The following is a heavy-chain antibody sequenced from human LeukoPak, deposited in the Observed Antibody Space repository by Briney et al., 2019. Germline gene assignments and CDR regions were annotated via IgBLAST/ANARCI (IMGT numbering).Heavy chain of an antibody. Sequence: SETLSLTCTVSGGSISSSSYYWGWLRQPPGKGLEWIGTIYYSGSTYYNPSLKSRVTISVDTSKNQFSLKLSSVTAADTAVYYCARLGVHGYYYDRWGQGTLVTVSS. D-gene: IGHD3-22*01. V-gene: IGHV4-39*01. CDR1: GGSISSSSYY. CDR2: IYYSGST. J-gene: IGHJ4*02. CDR3: ARLGVHGYYYDR.